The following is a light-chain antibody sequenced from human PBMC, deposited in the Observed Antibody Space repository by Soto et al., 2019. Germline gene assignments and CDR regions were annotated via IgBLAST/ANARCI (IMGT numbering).Light chain of an antibody. CDR3: QSYGSGLSVV. CDR2: ETD. Sequence: QSVLTQPPSISGAPGQRVTITCTGSDSNIGASYDVNWYQHLPGAAPNLLIYETDNRPSGVPDRFSASRSGASASLAIDKLQTGDEGDYYCQSYGSGLSVVFGGGTQLNVL. CDR1: DSNIGASYD. J-gene: IGLJ2*01. V-gene: IGLV1-40*01.